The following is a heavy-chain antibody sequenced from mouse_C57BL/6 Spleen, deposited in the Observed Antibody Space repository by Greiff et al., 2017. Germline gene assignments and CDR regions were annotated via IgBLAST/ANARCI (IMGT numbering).Heavy chain of an antibody. CDR2: IRLKSDNYAT. D-gene: IGHD2-4*01. CDR1: GFTFSNYW. Sequence: VQLKESGGGLVQPGGSMKLSCVASGFTFSNYWMNWVRQSPEKGLEWVAQIRLKSDNYATHYAESVKGRFTISRDDSKISVYLQMNNLRAEDTGIYYCTGGVYYDYGGFAYWGQGTLVTVSA. J-gene: IGHJ3*01. CDR3: TGGVYYDYGGFAY. V-gene: IGHV6-3*01.